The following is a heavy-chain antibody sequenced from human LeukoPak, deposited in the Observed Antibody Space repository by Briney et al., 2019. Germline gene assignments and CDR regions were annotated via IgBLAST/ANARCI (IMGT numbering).Heavy chain of an antibody. V-gene: IGHV3-48*03. Sequence: PGGALRLSCAASGFTFSSYEMNWVRQAPGKGLEWVSYISGSGTTIYYADSVQGRFTISRDYSKNPLYLQMNSLRAEDTAVYYCARDRWDDILTGYPIPDAFDIWGQGTMVTVSS. CDR2: ISGSGTTI. J-gene: IGHJ3*02. CDR1: GFTFSSYE. CDR3: ARDRWDDILTGYPIPDAFDI. D-gene: IGHD3-9*01.